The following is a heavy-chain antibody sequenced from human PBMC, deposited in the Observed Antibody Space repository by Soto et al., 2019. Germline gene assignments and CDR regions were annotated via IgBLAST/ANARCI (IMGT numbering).Heavy chain of an antibody. CDR1: GFTFSSYA. CDR2: ISGSGGST. J-gene: IGHJ4*02. D-gene: IGHD6-13*01. Sequence: HPGGALRLSCAASGFTFSSYAMSWVRQAPGKGLEWVSAISGSGGSTYYADSVKGRFTISRDNSKNTLYLQMNSLRAEDTAVYYCAKAKYSSSWDPKNRFFDYWGQGTLVTVSS. CDR3: AKAKYSSSWDPKNRFFDY. V-gene: IGHV3-23*01.